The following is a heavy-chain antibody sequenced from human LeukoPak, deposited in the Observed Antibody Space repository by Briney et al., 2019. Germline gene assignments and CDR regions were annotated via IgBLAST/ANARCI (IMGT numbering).Heavy chain of an antibody. Sequence: SETLSLTCAVYGGSFSGYYWSWIRQPPGKGLEWIGEINHSGSTNYNPSLKSRVTISVDTSKNQFSLKLSSVTAADTAVYYCARLMTTVVTPAVEWGQGTLVTVSS. CDR2: INHSGST. J-gene: IGHJ4*02. CDR3: ARLMTTVVTPAVE. V-gene: IGHV4-34*01. CDR1: GGSFSGYY. D-gene: IGHD4-23*01.